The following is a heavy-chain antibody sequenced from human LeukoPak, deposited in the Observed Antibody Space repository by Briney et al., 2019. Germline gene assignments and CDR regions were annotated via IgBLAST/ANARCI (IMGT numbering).Heavy chain of an antibody. J-gene: IGHJ4*02. Sequence: APVKVSCKASGYTFTGYYMHWVRQAPGQGLEWMGWINPNSGGTNYAQKFQGRVTMTRDTSISTAYMELSRLRSDDTAVYYCARGPQWWLRLLIEGSYFDYWGQGTLVTVSS. CDR1: GYTFTGYY. CDR2: INPNSGGT. D-gene: IGHD5-12*01. V-gene: IGHV1-2*02. CDR3: ARGPQWWLRLLIEGSYFDY.